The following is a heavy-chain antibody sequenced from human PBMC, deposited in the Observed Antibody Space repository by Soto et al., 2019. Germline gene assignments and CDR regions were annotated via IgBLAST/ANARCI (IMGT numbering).Heavy chain of an antibody. J-gene: IGHJ5*02. Sequence: SETLSLTCAVSGYSISSGYYWGWIRQPPGKGLEWIGSIYHIGITYYNPSLKSRVAISVDTSKNQFSLKLSSVTAADTAVYYCARVLPGPNWFEHWGQGTMVNVSA. CDR2: IYHIGIT. CDR1: GYSISSGYY. V-gene: IGHV4-38-2*01. CDR3: ARVLPGPNWFEH.